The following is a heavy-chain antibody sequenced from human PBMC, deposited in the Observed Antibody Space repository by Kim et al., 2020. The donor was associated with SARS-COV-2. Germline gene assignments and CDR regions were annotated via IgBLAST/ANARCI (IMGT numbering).Heavy chain of an antibody. CDR3: AGAVTRYHMDV. CDR2: INHSGST. V-gene: IGHV4-34*01. J-gene: IGHJ6*02. D-gene: IGHD4-4*01. Sequence: SETLSLTCAVYGGSFSGYYWSWIRQPPGKGLEWIGEINHSGSTNYNPSLKSRVTISVDTSKNQFSLKLSSVTAADTAVYYCAGAVTRYHMDVWGQGTTVTVSS. CDR1: GGSFSGYY.